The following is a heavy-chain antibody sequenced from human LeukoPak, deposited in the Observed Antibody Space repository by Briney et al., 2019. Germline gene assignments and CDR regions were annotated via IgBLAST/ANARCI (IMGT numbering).Heavy chain of an antibody. D-gene: IGHD2-2*01. CDR3: ARAEQYQLLLH. Sequence: ASVKVSCKASGYTFTSYGITWVRQPPGQGHEWMGWIRAYNGNTNYAQKLRGRVTMTTDTSTSTAYLDLRSLRSDDTAVYYCARAEQYQLLLHWGQGTLVTVSS. J-gene: IGHJ4*02. CDR1: GYTFTSYG. CDR2: IRAYNGNT. V-gene: IGHV1-18*01.